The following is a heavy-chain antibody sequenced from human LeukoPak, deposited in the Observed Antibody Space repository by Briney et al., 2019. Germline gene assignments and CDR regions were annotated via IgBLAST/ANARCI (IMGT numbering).Heavy chain of an antibody. CDR3: AKWPEGAMDYFDY. V-gene: IGHV3-23*01. CDR2: ISGDGTRT. CDR1: GFSFSSYA. J-gene: IGHJ4*02. D-gene: IGHD3-16*01. Sequence: RGGSLRLSCAASGFSFSSYAMTWARQAPVKGLEWVSAISGDGTRTYYADSVKGRFTISRDNSKNTLYLEMSSLRVEDTAIYYCAKWPEGAMDYFDYWGQGTLVTVSS.